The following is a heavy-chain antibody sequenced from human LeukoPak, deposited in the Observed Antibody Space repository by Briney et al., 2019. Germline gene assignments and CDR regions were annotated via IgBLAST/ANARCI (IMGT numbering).Heavy chain of an antibody. CDR2: IKLDGSTK. CDR1: GLIFSNYW. CDR3: AKDLPGRRGFDP. Sequence: GGSLRLSCAASGLIFSNYWMSWVRQAPGKGLEWVANIKLDGSTKDYVDSVKGRFTISRDNSKNTLYLQMNSQRAEDTAVYYCAKDLPGRRGFDPWGQGTLVTVSS. V-gene: IGHV3-7*03. J-gene: IGHJ5*02.